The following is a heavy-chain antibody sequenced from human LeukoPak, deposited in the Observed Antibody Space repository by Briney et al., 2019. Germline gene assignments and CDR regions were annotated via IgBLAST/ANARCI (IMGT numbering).Heavy chain of an antibody. CDR3: APAQVGASEFNY. CDR2: FDPEDGET. J-gene: IGHJ4*02. V-gene: IGHV1-24*01. CDR1: GYTLTELS. Sequence: ASVKVSCKVSGYTLTELSMHWVRQAPGKGLEWMGGFDPEDGETIYAQKFQGRVTMTEDTSTDTAYMELSSLRSEDTAVYYCAPAQVGASEFNYWGQGTLVTVSS. D-gene: IGHD1-26*01.